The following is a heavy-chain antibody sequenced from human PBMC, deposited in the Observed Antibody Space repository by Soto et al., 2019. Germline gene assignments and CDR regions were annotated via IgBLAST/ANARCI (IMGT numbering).Heavy chain of an antibody. D-gene: IGHD2-8*01. J-gene: IGHJ6*02. CDR3: ARGRDIVLRVYAIRDYYYGMDV. CDR1: GGTFSSYA. Sequence: SVKVSCKASGGTFSSYAISWVRQAPGQGLEWMGGIIPIFGTANYAQKFQGRVTITADESTSTAYMELSSLRSEDTAVYYCARGRDIVLRVYAIRDYYYGMDVWGQGTTVTVSS. CDR2: IIPIFGTA. V-gene: IGHV1-69*13.